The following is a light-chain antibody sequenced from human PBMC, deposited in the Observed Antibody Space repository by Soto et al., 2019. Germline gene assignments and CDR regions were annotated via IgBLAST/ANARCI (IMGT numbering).Light chain of an antibody. CDR2: AAS. CDR1: QSVGTY. CDR3: QQRNNWPPRFT. V-gene: IGKV3-11*01. Sequence: EIVLTQSPATLSLSPGERATLSCRASQSVGTYLAWYQQRPGQAPRLLIYAASSRATGIPARFSGGGSGTDFTLTISSLEPEDFAVYDCQQRNNWPPRFTFGPGTKVDIK. J-gene: IGKJ3*01.